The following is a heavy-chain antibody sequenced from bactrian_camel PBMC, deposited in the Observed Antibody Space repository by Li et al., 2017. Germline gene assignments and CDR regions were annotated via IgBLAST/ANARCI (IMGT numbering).Heavy chain of an antibody. CDR2: INTGGGTA. CDR3: RLGHSL. CDR1: GFDFSSYT. V-gene: IGHV3S31*01. J-gene: IGHJ4*01. Sequence: VQLVESGGGSVQAGETLRLSCSASGFDFSSYTMNWVRQAPGKGPEWVSVINTGGGTADYADSVKGRFTISRDNGKNTLYLQMNSLKPEDTAMYSLRLGHSLLGPGDPGHRL. D-gene: IGHD5*01.